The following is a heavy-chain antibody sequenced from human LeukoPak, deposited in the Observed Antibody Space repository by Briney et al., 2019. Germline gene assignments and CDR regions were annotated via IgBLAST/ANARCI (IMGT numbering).Heavy chain of an antibody. CDR1: GFTFSSYS. D-gene: IGHD3-10*01. CDR2: ISSSSSYI. CDR3: ARDRRRSPLAFGEFNY. V-gene: IGHV3-21*01. Sequence: PGGSLRLSCAASGFTFSSYSMSWVRQAPGKGLEWVSSISSSSSYIYYADSVKGRFTISRDNAKNSLYLQMNSLRAEDTAVYYCARDRRRSPLAFGEFNYWGQGTLVTVSS. J-gene: IGHJ4*02.